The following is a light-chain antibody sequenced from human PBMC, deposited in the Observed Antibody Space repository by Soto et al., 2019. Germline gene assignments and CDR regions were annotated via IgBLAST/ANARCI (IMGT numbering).Light chain of an antibody. CDR1: QSISNW. J-gene: IGKJ1*01. CDR2: DAP. Sequence: DIEMTHSPSTLSXXXXXXXTXXXXASQSISNWLAWYQQKPGKAPKLLIYDAPTLKSGVPSRFSGSGSGTEFTLTISSLQPDDFATYYCQHYNSYSEAFGQGTKVNI. CDR3: QHYNSYSEA. V-gene: IGKV1-5*03.